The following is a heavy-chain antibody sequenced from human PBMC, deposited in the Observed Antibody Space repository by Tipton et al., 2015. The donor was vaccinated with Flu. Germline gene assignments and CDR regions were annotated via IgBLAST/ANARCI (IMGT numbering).Heavy chain of an antibody. V-gene: IGHV1-69*06. J-gene: IGHJ4*02. D-gene: IGHD3-22*01. Sequence: QLVQSGPEVKKPGSSVKVSCKASGGTFSSYAISWVRQAPGQGLEWMGGIIPIFGTANYAQKFQGRVTMTRNTSISTAYMELSSLRSEDTAVYYCARGRGGYYYDSSGYPDYWGQGTLVTVSS. CDR3: ARGRGGYYYDSSGYPDY. CDR2: IIPIFGTA. CDR1: GGTFSSYA.